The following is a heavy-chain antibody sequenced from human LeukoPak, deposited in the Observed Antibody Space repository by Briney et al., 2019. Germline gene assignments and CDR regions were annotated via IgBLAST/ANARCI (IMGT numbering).Heavy chain of an antibody. Sequence: ASVKVSCKASGYIFTSYDINWVRQATGQGLEWMGWMNPNSGNTGYAQKFQGRVTITGDTSITTAYMELSSLRSEDTAVYYCARGRDGYNSDWFGPWGQGTLVTVSS. D-gene: IGHD5-24*01. CDR1: GYIFTSYD. CDR3: ARGRDGYNSDWFGP. V-gene: IGHV1-8*01. J-gene: IGHJ5*02. CDR2: MNPNSGNT.